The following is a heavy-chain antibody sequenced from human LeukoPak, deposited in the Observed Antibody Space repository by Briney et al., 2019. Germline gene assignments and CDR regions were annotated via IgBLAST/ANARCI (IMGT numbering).Heavy chain of an antibody. CDR1: GYTFTSYG. D-gene: IGHD6-13*01. V-gene: IGHV1-18*01. CDR3: ATRRYSSSWYGGDAFDV. Sequence: ASVKVSCKASGYTFTSYGISWVRQAPGQGLEWMGWISAYNGNTNYAQKLQGRATMTTDTSTSTAYMELRSLRSDDTAVYYCATRRYSSSWYGGDAFDVWGQGTMVTVSS. J-gene: IGHJ3*01. CDR2: ISAYNGNT.